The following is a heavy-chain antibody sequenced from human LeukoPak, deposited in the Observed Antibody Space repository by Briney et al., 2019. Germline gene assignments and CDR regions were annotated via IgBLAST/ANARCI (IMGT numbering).Heavy chain of an antibody. D-gene: IGHD2-2*01. CDR1: GFTLDDYA. CDR2: ISWNSGSI. V-gene: IGHV3-9*01. CDR3: AKGRDKYQLLSKNWFDP. J-gene: IGHJ5*02. Sequence: HPGRSLRLSCAASGFTLDDYAMHWVRQAPGKGLEWVSGISWNSGSIGYADSVKGRFTISRDNAKNSLYPQMNSLRAEDTALYYCAKGRDKYQLLSKNWFDPWGQGTLVTVSS.